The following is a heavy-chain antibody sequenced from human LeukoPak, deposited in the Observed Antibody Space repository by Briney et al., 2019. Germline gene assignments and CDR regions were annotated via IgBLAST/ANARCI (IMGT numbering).Heavy chain of an antibody. J-gene: IGHJ4*02. Sequence: GGSLRLSCAASGFTFSGFSMSWVRQSPTKGLEWVANIKQDRSERYYVDSVKGRFTISRDNAKNSLSLQMNNLRVEDTAVYYCARAGSHWHYVYWGQGTVVTVSS. D-gene: IGHD3-10*01. CDR3: ARAGSHWHYVY. CDR1: GFTFSGFS. V-gene: IGHV3-7*01. CDR2: IKQDRSER.